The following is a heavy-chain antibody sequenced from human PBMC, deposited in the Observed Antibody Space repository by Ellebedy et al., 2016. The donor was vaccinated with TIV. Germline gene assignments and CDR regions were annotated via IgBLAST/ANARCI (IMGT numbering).Heavy chain of an antibody. CDR1: GYTFTSYA. CDR2: INAGNGNT. D-gene: IGHD4-17*01. J-gene: IGHJ4*02. CDR3: ARTKLTTLSYYFDY. V-gene: IGHV1-3*01. Sequence: AASVKVSCKASGYTFTSYAMHWVRQAPGQRLEWMGWINAGNGNTKYSQKFQGRVTITRDTSASTAYMGLSSLRSEDTALYYCARTKLTTLSYYFDYWGQGTLVTVSS.